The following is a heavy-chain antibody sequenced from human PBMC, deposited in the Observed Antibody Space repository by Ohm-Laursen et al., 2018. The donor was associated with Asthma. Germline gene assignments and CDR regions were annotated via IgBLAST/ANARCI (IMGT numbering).Heavy chain of an antibody. V-gene: IGHV3-30*03. CDR3: ARDVMEWYLPAFDF. Sequence: SLRLSCAASGFTFSSYGMHWVRQAPGKGLEWVAVISYDGSNKYYADSVKGRFTISRDNSKNTLYLQMDNLRPDDTAVYYCARDVMEWYLPAFDFWGQGTLVTVSS. CDR1: GFTFSSYG. J-gene: IGHJ4*02. D-gene: IGHD3-3*01. CDR2: ISYDGSNK.